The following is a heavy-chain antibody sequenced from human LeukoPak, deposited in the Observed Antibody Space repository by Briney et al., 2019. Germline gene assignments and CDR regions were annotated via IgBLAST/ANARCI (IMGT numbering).Heavy chain of an antibody. Sequence: ASVKVSCKASGYTFTSYGISWVRQAPGQGLEWMGWISAYNGNTSYAQKLQGRVTMTTDTSTSTAYMELRSLRSDDTAVYYCARRKIYGSGSFGYNWFDPWGQGTLVTVSS. CDR3: ARRKIYGSGSFGYNWFDP. V-gene: IGHV1-18*01. D-gene: IGHD3-10*01. CDR2: ISAYNGNT. J-gene: IGHJ5*02. CDR1: GYTFTSYG.